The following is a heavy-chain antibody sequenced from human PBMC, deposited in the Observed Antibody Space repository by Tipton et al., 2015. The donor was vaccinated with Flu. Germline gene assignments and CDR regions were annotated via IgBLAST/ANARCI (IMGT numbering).Heavy chain of an antibody. CDR2: ISWHSTYI. J-gene: IGHJ5*02. V-gene: IGHV3-9*01. D-gene: IGHD3-10*01. Sequence: SLRLSCAAPGFIFDDYAMHWVRQVPGKGLEWVSGISWHSTYIGYAESVKGRFTISRDNAKKSLFLQLSSLRPEDTAFYYCARGQYYSGSGSYYNNWFDPWGQGTLVTVSS. CDR3: ARGQYYSGSGSYYNNWFDP. CDR1: GFIFDDYA.